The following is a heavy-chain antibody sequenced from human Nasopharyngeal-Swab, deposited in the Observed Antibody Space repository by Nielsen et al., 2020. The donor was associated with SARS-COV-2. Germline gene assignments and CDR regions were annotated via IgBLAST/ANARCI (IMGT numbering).Heavy chain of an antibody. V-gene: IGHV1-24*01. J-gene: IGHJ2*01. CDR2: FAPEDGET. D-gene: IGHD2-15*01. CDR1: GYTLTELS. Sequence: ASEKVSCKVSGYTLTELSMHWVRQAPGQGREWLGGFAPEDGETIYAQKFQGRVTMTEDPSTDTAYMELSRLRSEDTAVYYCATELGYCRGGSRALGRADWYFDLWGRGTLVTVSS. CDR3: ATELGYCRGGSRALGRADWYFDL.